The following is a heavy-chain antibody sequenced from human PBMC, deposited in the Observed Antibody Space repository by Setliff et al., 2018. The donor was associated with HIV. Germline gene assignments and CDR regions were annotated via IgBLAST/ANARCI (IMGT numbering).Heavy chain of an antibody. CDR3: ARWRDNWNSGFDY. CDR1: GGSFSGYY. D-gene: IGHD1-7*01. CDR2: INHSGST. Sequence: SETLSLTCAVYGGSFSGYYWSWIRQPPGKGLEWIGEINHSGSTNYNPSLKSRVTISVDTSKKQFSLKLSSVTAADTAVYYCARWRDNWNSGFDYVGQGALVAVSS. J-gene: IGHJ4*02. V-gene: IGHV4-34*01.